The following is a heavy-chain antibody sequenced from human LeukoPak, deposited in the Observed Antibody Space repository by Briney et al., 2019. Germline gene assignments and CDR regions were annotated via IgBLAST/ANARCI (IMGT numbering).Heavy chain of an antibody. V-gene: IGHV3-33*01. Sequence: GGSLRLSCAASGFTFSSYGMHWVRQAPAKGVEWVAVIRYDGNSQNYGDSVKGRFPISRDYSKDTLYLQMNSLRVEDTAVYYCARGDRGFFLGGMVDCWGQGTLVTVSS. CDR2: IRYDGNSQ. D-gene: IGHD3-16*01. CDR3: ARGDRGFFLGGMVDC. CDR1: GFTFSSYG. J-gene: IGHJ4*02.